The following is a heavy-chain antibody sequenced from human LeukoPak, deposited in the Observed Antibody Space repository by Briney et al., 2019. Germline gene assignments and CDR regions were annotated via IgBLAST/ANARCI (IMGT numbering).Heavy chain of an antibody. Sequence: GGSLRFSCAASGFTFSSYAMSWVRQAPGKGLEWVSSISGSGGSTYHADSVKGRFTISRDNSKNTLYLQVNSLRAEDTAVYYCAKGGKWDVTPFDYWGQGTLVTVSS. V-gene: IGHV3-23*01. CDR3: AKGGKWDVTPFDY. J-gene: IGHJ4*02. CDR2: ISGSGGST. CDR1: GFTFSSYA. D-gene: IGHD1-26*01.